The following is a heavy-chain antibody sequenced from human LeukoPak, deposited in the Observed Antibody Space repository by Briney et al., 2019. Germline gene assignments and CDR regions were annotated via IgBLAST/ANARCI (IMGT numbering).Heavy chain of an antibody. Sequence: GASVKVSCKASGYTFTNYDINWVRDATGQGLAWMGWMNPNSGDTGYAEKFQGRVTMTRDTSTNTAYMELTSLTSDDTAIFYCARSGMGGNVWIDSWGQGTLVTVSS. D-gene: IGHD1-26*01. CDR1: GYTFTNYD. CDR3: ARSGMGGNVWIDS. V-gene: IGHV1-8*01. J-gene: IGHJ5*01. CDR2: MNPNSGDT.